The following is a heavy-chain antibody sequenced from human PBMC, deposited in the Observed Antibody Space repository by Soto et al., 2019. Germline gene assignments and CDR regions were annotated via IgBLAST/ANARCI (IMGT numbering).Heavy chain of an antibody. CDR1: GFTFSSYG. J-gene: IGHJ6*02. D-gene: IGHD3-3*01. CDR3: AKEGGGRFLEWLSGYYYYGMDV. V-gene: IGHV3-30*18. Sequence: QVQLVESGGGVVQPGRSLRLSCAASGFTFSSYGMHWVRQAPGKGLEWVAVISYDGSNKYYADSVKGRFTISRDNSKNTLYLQMNSLRAEDTAVYYCAKEGGGRFLEWLSGYYYYGMDVWGQGTTVTVSS. CDR2: ISYDGSNK.